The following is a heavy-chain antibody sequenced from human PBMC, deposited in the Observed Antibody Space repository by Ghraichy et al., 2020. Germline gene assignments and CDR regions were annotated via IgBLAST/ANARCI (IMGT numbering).Heavy chain of an antibody. Sequence: SETLSLTCTVSGVSISSSSYYWGWIRQPPGKGLEWIGSIYYSGGTSYNASLKSRVTISVDTSKNQFSLKLSSVTTADTAVYYCLGKGVTAMADLIDYWGQGTLVTVSS. V-gene: IGHV4-39*01. CDR1: GVSISSSSYY. D-gene: IGHD5-18*01. CDR2: IYYSGGT. J-gene: IGHJ4*02. CDR3: LGKGVTAMADLIDY.